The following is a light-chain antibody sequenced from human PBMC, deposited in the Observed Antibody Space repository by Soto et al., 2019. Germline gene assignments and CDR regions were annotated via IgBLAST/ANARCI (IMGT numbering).Light chain of an antibody. Sequence: EIVLTQSPGTLSLSPGERATLSCRASQSVRSSYLAWYQQKLGQAPRLLIDGVSNRATGIPARFSGSGSGTDFTLTISRLESEDFAVYYCQQYGTSPRTFGQGTKVEIK. J-gene: IGKJ1*01. CDR2: GVS. CDR1: QSVRSSY. V-gene: IGKV3-20*01. CDR3: QQYGTSPRT.